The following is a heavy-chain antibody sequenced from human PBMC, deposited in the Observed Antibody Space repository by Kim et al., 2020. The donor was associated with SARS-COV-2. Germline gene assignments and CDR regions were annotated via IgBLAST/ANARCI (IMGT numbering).Heavy chain of an antibody. CDR1: GFRFDDFA. CDR2: ISWNSETL. J-gene: IGHJ2*01. V-gene: IGHV3-9*01. Sequence: GGSLRLSCAASGFRFDDFAMHWVRQAPGKGLEWVSGISWNSETLGYADSTRGRFTISRDNAKNSLYLQINSLRAEDTALYYCAKNTHHDYNYWYFDFWGRGTLVTVSS. D-gene: IGHD4-4*01. CDR3: AKNTHHDYNYWYFDF.